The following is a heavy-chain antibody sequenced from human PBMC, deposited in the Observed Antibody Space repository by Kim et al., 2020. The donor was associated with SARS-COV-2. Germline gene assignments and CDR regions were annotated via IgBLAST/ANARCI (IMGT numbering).Heavy chain of an antibody. CDR1: GFTFSSYS. J-gene: IGHJ5*02. D-gene: IGHD3-10*01. CDR3: ARVYGSWGYPDWFDP. Sequence: GGSLRLSCAASGFTFSSYSMNWVRQAPGKGLEWVSHISSNSSTINNADSVKGRFTISRDNAKNSLYLQMNSLRAEDTAVYYCARVYGSWGYPDWFDPWG. V-gene: IGHV3-48*04. CDR2: ISSNSSTI.